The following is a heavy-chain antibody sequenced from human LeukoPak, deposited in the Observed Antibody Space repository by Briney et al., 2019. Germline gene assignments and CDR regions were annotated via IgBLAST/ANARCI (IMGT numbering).Heavy chain of an antibody. Sequence: GGSLRLSCAASGFIFSDHWMHWVRQAPGKGLVWVSYINIDERITGYADSVKGRFTISRDNAKNTLYLQMNSLRAEDTAIYYCFREGGDWGQGTLVTVSS. J-gene: IGHJ4*02. CDR1: GFIFSDHW. V-gene: IGHV3-74*01. CDR3: FREGGD. CDR2: INIDERIT. D-gene: IGHD3-10*01.